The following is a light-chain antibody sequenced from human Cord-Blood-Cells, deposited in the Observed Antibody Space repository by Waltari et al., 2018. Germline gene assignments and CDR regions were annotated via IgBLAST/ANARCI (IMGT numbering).Light chain of an antibody. CDR1: SSTVGGYNY. CDR2: EVS. J-gene: IGLJ3*02. CDR3: SSYAGSNIWV. V-gene: IGLV2-8*01. Sequence: QSALTQPPYASGSPGQSVTISCTGTSSTVGGYNYVSWYQQHPGKAPKLMIYEVSTRPAGVPDRFSGSKYGNTASLTVSGLQAEDEADYYCSSYAGSNIWVFGGGTNLTVL.